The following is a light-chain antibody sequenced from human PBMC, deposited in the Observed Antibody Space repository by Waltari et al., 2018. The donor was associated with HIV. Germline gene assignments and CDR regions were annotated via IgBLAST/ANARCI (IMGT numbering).Light chain of an antibody. J-gene: IGLJ3*02. Sequence: SYVLTQSPSVSVAPGQTARIPCGGDTNIHPGVHWYQHKPGQAPVLVVYDDSDRPSGIPDRFSGFNSENTATLTITRVEVGDEADYYCQVWGSDNDHPVFGGGTKVTVL. CDR1: TNIHPG. CDR3: QVWGSDNDHPV. CDR2: DDS. V-gene: IGLV3-21*02.